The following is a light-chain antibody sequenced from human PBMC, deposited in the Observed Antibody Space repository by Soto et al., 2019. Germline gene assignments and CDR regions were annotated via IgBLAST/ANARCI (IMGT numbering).Light chain of an antibody. V-gene: IGLV2-14*03. Sequence: QSALAQPASVSGSPGQSIAISCTGTSSDIGAYDYVSWYQQFPDKPPKLIIYEVSHRPSGVSDRFSGSKSVNTPTLTISRLKAEDEADYYCSSYTSSSTRVFGTGTKLTVL. CDR3: SSYTSSSTRV. J-gene: IGLJ1*01. CDR2: EVS. CDR1: SSDIGAYDY.